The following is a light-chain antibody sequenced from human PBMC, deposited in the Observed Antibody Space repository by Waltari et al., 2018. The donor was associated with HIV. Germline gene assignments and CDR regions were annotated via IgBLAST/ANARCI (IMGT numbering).Light chain of an antibody. V-gene: IGLV4-60*03. CDR3: ETWDSDIRV. CDR2: VEGSGSF. Sequence: QPVLTQSSSASASLESSVKLTCTLSSGHSSYIISWHQQQPGKAPRYLMKVEGSGSFNKGSGVPDRFSGSSSVADRYLTISKLQSEDEADYDCETWDSDIRVFGGGTKLTVL. CDR1: SGHSSYI. J-gene: IGLJ2*01.